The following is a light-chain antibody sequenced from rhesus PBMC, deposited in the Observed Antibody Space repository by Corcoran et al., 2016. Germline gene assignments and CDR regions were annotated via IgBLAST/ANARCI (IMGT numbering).Light chain of an antibody. Sequence: DIQMTQSPSSLSASVGDTVTITCRASQGISSWLAWYQQKLGKAPKLLIYKASSVQRGVPSRCSGRGAWTDFTFTISSLQSEDLATYYCQHNYGTPYSCGQGTKVEIK. J-gene: IGKJ2*01. CDR3: QHNYGTPYS. CDR2: KAS. CDR1: QGISSW. V-gene: IGKV1-21*01.